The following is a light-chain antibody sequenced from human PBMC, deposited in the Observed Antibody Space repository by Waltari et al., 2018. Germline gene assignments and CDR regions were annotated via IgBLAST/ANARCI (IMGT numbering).Light chain of an antibody. J-gene: IGLJ3*02. CDR2: DVS. V-gene: IGLV2-23*02. CDR1: SSDIGRYDI. CDR3: CSYAGNYVWV. Sequence: QSALTQPAAVSGSPGQSVTIPCTGASSDIGRYDIVSWYQQHPVNAPKLVISDVSKRPSGVSDRFSGSKSGDTASLTISGLQFEDEADYYCCSYAGNYVWVFGGGTRLTVL.